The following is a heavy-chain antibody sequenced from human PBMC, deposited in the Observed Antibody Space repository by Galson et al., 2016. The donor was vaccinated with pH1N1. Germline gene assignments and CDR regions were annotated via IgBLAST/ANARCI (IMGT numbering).Heavy chain of an antibody. D-gene: IGHD6-13*01. J-gene: IGHJ4*02. V-gene: IGHV3-21*01. CDR3: ARVVGISSAPNDY. CDR2: IGTSGTYI. CDR1: GFTFRNFR. Sequence: SLRLSCAASGFTFRNFRMNWVRQAPGKGLEWVSSIGTSGTYIFYAESVKGRFTVSRDNAKKALYLQMNSLRAEDTALYYCARVVGISSAPNDYWGQGVPVIVSS.